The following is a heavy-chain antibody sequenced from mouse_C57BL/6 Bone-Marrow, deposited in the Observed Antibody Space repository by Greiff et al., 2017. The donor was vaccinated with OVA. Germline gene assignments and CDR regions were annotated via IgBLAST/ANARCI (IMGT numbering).Heavy chain of an antibody. CDR2: ISSGSSTI. D-gene: IGHD1-1*01. J-gene: IGHJ4*01. Sequence: EVQLQESGGGLVKPGGSLKLSCAASGFTFSDYGMHWVRQAPEKGLEWVAYISSGSSTIYYADTVKGRFTISRDNAKNTLFLQMTSLRSEDTAMYYCARSDLLLRSYAMDYWGQGTSVTVSS. CDR1: GFTFSDYG. V-gene: IGHV5-17*01. CDR3: ARSDLLLRSYAMDY.